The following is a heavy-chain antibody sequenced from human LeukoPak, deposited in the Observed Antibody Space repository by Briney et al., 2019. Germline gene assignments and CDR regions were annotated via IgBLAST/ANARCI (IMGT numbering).Heavy chain of an antibody. D-gene: IGHD6-13*01. Sequence: ASVKVSCKVSGYTLTELSMHWVRQAPGKGLEWMGGFDPEDGGTFYAQKFQGRVTMTEDTSTDTAYVELSSLRAEDTAVYYCARAHQAGTTDHWGQGTLVTVSS. CDR3: ARAHQAGTTDH. CDR1: GYTLTELS. CDR2: FDPEDGGT. J-gene: IGHJ4*02. V-gene: IGHV1-24*01.